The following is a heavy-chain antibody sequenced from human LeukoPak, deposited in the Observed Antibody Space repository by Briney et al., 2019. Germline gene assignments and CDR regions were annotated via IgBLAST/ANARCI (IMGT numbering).Heavy chain of an antibody. CDR2: INYSGSI. CDR3: ARGGYYGSGNDFRFDP. Sequence: SETLSLTCTVPGDSISSYYWSWIRQPPGKGLECIGYINYSGSINYNPSLKSRVTISVDTSKNQFSLKLSSVTAADTAVYYCARGGYYGSGNDFRFDPWGQGTLVTVSS. V-gene: IGHV4-59*01. CDR1: GDSISSYY. J-gene: IGHJ5*02. D-gene: IGHD3-10*01.